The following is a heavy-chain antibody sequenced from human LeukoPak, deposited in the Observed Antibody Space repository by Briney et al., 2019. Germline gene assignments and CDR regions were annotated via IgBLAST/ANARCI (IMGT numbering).Heavy chain of an antibody. CDR1: GYTFTSYG. CDR2: ISAYNGNT. J-gene: IGHJ5*02. CDR3: ARDYSRLLWFGELLGWFDP. Sequence: GASVKVSCKASGYTFTSYGISWVRQAPGQGLEWMGWISAYNGNTNYAQKLQGRVTMTTDTSTSTAYMELSSLRSEDTAVYYCARDYSRLLWFGELLGWFDPWGQGTLVTVSS. V-gene: IGHV1-18*04. D-gene: IGHD3-10*01.